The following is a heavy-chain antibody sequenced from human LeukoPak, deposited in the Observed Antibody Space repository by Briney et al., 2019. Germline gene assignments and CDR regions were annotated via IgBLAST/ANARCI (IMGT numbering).Heavy chain of an antibody. CDR1: GFTFSSHW. V-gene: IGHV3-7*01. D-gene: IGHD3-22*01. CDR2: INQDGSEK. CDR3: ARVLPYYYDSSGPYYFDY. Sequence: GGSLRLSCVASGFTFSSHWMTWVRQAPGKGLEWVATINQDGSEKYYVDSVKGRFTISRDNAKNSLYLQMNSLRAEDTAVYYCARVLPYYYDSSGPYYFDYWGQGTLVTVSS. J-gene: IGHJ4*02.